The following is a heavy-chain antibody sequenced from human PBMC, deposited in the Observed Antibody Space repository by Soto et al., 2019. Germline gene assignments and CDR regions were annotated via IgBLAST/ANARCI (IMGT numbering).Heavy chain of an antibody. CDR1: GGTFSNYA. J-gene: IGHJ4*02. CDR3: AKDKGGYESHFDS. CDR2: IIPFFGTP. D-gene: IGHD3-22*01. V-gene: IGHV1-69*06. Sequence: QLVQSGAEVKKPGSSVKVSCKTSGGTFSNYAISWVRQAPGQGLEWMGGIIPFFGTPNYAQNFQGRVTITANKSTSTAYMELSSLRPYDTAVYYCAKDKGGYESHFDSWGQGNLVTASS.